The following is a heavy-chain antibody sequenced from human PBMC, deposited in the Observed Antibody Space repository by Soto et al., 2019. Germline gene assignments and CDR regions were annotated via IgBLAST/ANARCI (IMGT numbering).Heavy chain of an antibody. J-gene: IGHJ6*02. CDR3: RSSTSCYDESCVDV. D-gene: IGHD2-2*01. CDR1: GYSISSGNY. V-gene: IGHV4-38-2*01. CDR2: LYHIGST. Sequence: SETLSLTCAVSGYSISSGNYWAWIRQPPGRGLEWIGSLYHIGSTHYNTSLKSRVTISVDTSKNHFSLELSSVTAAYTAIYYCRSSTSCYDESCVDVWGQGTMVTVSS.